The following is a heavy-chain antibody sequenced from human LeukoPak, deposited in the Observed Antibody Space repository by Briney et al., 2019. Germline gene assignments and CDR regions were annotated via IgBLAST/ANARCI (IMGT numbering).Heavy chain of an antibody. V-gene: IGHV4-61*02. CDR2: IYISGNT. J-gene: IGHJ5*02. D-gene: IGHD2-15*01. Sequence: PSETLSLTCTVSGDSLSSDTYYWTWIRPPAGKGLEWFGRIYISGNTNYNPSLKSRVPISVDTSKNQFSLNLNSVTAADTAVYYCAGTRRYCSGGSCYNWFDPWGQGTLVTVSS. CDR3: AGTRRYCSGGSCYNWFDP. CDR1: GDSLSSDTYY.